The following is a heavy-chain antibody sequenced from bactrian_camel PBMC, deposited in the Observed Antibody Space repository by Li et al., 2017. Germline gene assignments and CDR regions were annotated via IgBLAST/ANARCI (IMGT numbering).Heavy chain of an antibody. D-gene: IGHD3*01. J-gene: IGHJ4*01. CDR2: ISSDDTL. Sequence: HVQLVESGGGSVQPGGSLRLTCSASGITSTGGCMAWWRQAPGKERELVALISSDDTLSYADSVQGRFTISRDDAKNTLFLQMNSLETGDTGVYICAAQWGWRCEYWGQGTQVTVS. CDR3: AAQWGWRCEY. V-gene: IGHV3S53*01. CDR1: GITSTGGC.